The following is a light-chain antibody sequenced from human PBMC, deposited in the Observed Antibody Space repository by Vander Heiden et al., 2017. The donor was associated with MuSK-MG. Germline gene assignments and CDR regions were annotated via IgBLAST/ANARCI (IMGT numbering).Light chain of an antibody. CDR2: DVS. J-gene: IGLJ2*01. Sequence: QSALTQPASVSGSPGQSITISCTGTSSDVGGYNYVSWYQQHPGKAPKLRSYDVSNRPSGVSTRFSGSKSGNTASLTISGLQAEDEADYDCCSYTSTGTLRRFGGGTKLTVL. V-gene: IGLV2-14*03. CDR3: CSYTSTGTLRR. CDR1: SSDVGGYNY.